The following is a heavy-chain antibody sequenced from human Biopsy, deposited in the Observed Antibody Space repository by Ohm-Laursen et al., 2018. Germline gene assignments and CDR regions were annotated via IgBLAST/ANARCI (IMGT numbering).Heavy chain of an antibody. D-gene: IGHD3-3*01. Sequence: SLRLSCTASGFTFSTYTMTWVRQAPGKGLEWVSLIGSSSNYIYYADSVKGRFTMSRDNAKNSLYLQMNSLTAEDTAVYYCAGDRITIVGVGYAFDIWGQGTMVTVSS. V-gene: IGHV3-21*01. CDR3: AGDRITIVGVGYAFDI. J-gene: IGHJ3*02. CDR1: GFTFSTYT. CDR2: IGSSSNYI.